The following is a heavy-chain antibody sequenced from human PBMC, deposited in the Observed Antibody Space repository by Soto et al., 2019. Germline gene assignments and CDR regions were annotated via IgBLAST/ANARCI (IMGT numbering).Heavy chain of an antibody. D-gene: IGHD6-19*01. V-gene: IGHV3-23*01. CDR1: GFNFKKFA. J-gene: IGHJ4*02. CDR2: ISCCGGST. Sequence: EVQLLESGGGVVQPGGSLRLSCVASGFNFKKFAMDWVRQAPGEGLEWVSGISCCGGSTSYADSVKGRFSTARDDSKNTLSLQMNGLRVEDTAQYFCAKADGEQWLIPHLDNWGQGTLVTVS. CDR3: AKADGEQWLIPHLDN.